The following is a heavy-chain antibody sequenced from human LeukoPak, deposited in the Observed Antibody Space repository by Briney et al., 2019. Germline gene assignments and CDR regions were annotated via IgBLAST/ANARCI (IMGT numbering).Heavy chain of an antibody. J-gene: IGHJ4*02. Sequence: GGSLRLSCAASGFTFSSYGMHWVRQAPGKGLEWVAFIRYDGSNKYYADSVKGRFTISRDNSKNTLYLQMNSLRAEDTAVYYCAKDDGAGSYYNVMVVDFWGQGTLVTVSS. CDR1: GFTFSSYG. CDR3: AKDDGAGSYYNVMVVDF. D-gene: IGHD3-10*01. V-gene: IGHV3-30*02. CDR2: IRYDGSNK.